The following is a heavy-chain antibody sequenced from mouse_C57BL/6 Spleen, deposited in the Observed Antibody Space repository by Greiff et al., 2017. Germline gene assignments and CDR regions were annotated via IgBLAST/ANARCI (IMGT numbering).Heavy chain of an antibody. J-gene: IGHJ1*01. CDR2: IDPSDSYT. CDR1: GYTFTSYW. V-gene: IGHV1-69*01. CDR3: ARRAITTVAYWYFDD. D-gene: IGHD1-1*01. Sequence: VQLQQPGAELVMPGASVKLSCKASGYTFTSYWMHWVKQRPGQGLEWIGVIDPSDSYTNYNQKFKGKSTLTVDKSSRTAYMQLSSLTTEDSAVYSVARRAITTVAYWYFDDWGPGTSVTVSS.